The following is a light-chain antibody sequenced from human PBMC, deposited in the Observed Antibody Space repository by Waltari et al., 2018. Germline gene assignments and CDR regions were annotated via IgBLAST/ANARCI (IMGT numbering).Light chain of an antibody. J-gene: IGKJ3*01. CDR1: QSVNSY. V-gene: IGKV3-11*01. CDR3: YQHSSGFT. CDR2: SAS. Sequence: VILTQSPATLSLSPGERATLSCRATQSVNSYLAWYQQKPGQAPRLLIHSASSRATGIPDRFSGSGSGTDFTLTISSLEREDVGVYHCYQHSSGFTFGPGTKLDIK.